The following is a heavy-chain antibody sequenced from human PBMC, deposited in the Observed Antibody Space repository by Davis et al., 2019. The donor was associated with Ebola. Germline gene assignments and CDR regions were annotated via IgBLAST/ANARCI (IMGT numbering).Heavy chain of an antibody. D-gene: IGHD3-9*01. J-gene: IGHJ3*02. CDR1: GFVFRNYV. CDR2: LGTSADT. CDR3: AKDTSNIWLDI. V-gene: IGHV3-23*01. Sequence: GESLKISCAASGFVFRNYVMSWVRQAPGKGLEWVSTLGTSADTYYADSVKGRVTISRDNSKHTLYLQMNGLRVEDTAIYYGAKDTSNIWLDIWCQGTNVTVSS.